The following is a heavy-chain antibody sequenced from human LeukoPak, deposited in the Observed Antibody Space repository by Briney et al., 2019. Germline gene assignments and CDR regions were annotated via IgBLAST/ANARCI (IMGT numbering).Heavy chain of an antibody. CDR1: GYSFSDYY. CDR2: FNPSSGGT. CDR3: ARDEDRGDFNAFDV. J-gene: IGHJ3*01. Sequence: ASVKVSCKASGYSFSDYYMHWVRQAPGQGLEWMGWFNPSSGGTNYAQHFQGRVTMTSDTSSSTAYMELSRLRSDDTAVYYCARDEDRGDFNAFDVWGQGTMVTVSA. V-gene: IGHV1-2*02. D-gene: IGHD2-21*02.